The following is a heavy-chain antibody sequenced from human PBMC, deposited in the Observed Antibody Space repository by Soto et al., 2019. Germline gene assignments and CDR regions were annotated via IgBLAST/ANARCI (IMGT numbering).Heavy chain of an antibody. V-gene: IGHV3-7*01. D-gene: IGHD3-9*01. CDR1: GFTFSSYW. J-gene: IGHJ4*02. CDR2: IKQDGSEK. Sequence: EVQLVESGGGLVQPGGSLRLSCPASGFTFSSYWMSWVPQAPGKGLEWVANIKQDGSEKYYVDSVKGRFTISRDNAKNSLYLQMNSLRAEDTAVYYCARDPYYDILTGYSQHFDYWGQGTLVTVSS. CDR3: ARDPYYDILTGYSQHFDY.